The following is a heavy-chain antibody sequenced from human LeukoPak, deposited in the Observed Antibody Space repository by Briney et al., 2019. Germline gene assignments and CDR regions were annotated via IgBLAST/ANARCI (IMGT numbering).Heavy chain of an antibody. D-gene: IGHD3-10*01. Sequence: PGGSLRLSCSASGFTFPTYWMIWVRQVPGEGLVYVSHMNHDGTITNYADSVKGRFTMSRDNARNTVFLQMDSLRAEDTAVYYCGIDNYGSIDFWGQGVLVTVSS. CDR2: MNHDGTIT. V-gene: IGHV3-74*01. J-gene: IGHJ4*02. CDR3: GIDNYGSIDF. CDR1: GFTFPTYW.